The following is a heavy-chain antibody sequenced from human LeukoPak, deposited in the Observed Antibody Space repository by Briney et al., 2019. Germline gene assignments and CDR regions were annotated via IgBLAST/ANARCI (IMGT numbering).Heavy chain of an antibody. CDR2: ISYDGRNK. CDR3: AKDRAAAGTGRDSYYYYGMDV. D-gene: IGHD6-13*01. J-gene: IGHJ6*02. CDR1: GFTFSSYG. V-gene: IGHV3-30*18. Sequence: TGGSLRLSCAASGFTFSSYGMHWVRQAPGKGLEWVAVISYDGRNKYYADSVKGRFIISRDNSKNTLYLQMNSLRAEDTAVYYCAKDRAAAGTGRDSYYYYGMDVWGQGTTVTVSS.